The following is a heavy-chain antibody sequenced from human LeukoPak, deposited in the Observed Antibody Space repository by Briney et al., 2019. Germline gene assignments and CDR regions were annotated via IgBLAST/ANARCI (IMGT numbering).Heavy chain of an antibody. CDR1: GYTFTGYY. CDR3: ARGRSIVPAALDY. D-gene: IGHD2-2*01. V-gene: IGHV1-18*04. CDR2: ISAYNGNT. Sequence: ASVKVSCKASGYTFTGYYMHWVRQAPGQGLEWMGWISAYNGNTNYAQKLQGRVTMTTDTSTSTAYMELRSLRSDDTAVYYCARGRSIVPAALDYWGQGTLVTVSS. J-gene: IGHJ4*02.